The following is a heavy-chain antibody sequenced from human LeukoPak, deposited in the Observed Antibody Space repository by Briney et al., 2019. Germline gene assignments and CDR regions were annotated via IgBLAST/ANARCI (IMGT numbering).Heavy chain of an antibody. CDR1: GGSFNGYY. D-gene: IGHD3-10*01. J-gene: IGHJ6*03. Sequence: SETLSLTCSVYGGSFNGYYWSWIRQVPGTGLEWIGEITHSGSTNYNPSLKSRVTISVDMSKKQFSLNLSSMTAADTAVYYCARGRWSGSGSPHYMDVWGKGATVTVSS. CDR3: ARGRWSGSGSPHYMDV. V-gene: IGHV4-34*01. CDR2: ITHSGST.